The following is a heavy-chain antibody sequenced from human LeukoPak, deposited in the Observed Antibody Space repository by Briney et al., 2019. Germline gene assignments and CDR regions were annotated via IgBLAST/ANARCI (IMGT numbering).Heavy chain of an antibody. CDR3: AKDFVGTGNFRGGDY. J-gene: IGHJ4*02. Sequence: GGSLRLSCAASGFIFSNYALAWVRQAPGKGLGWGSGISRIGGSTHYADSVKGRFPISRDNSKNILYLQMNSLRAEDPALYSFAKDFVGTGNFRGGDYWGQGTLVTVSS. CDR1: GFIFSNYA. D-gene: IGHD1-1*01. CDR2: ISRIGGST. V-gene: IGHV3-23*01.